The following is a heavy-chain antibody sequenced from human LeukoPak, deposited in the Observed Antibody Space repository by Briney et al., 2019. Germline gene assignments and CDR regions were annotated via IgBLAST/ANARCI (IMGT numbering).Heavy chain of an antibody. J-gene: IGHJ5*02. CDR3: VGAAAKGGGVYNWFDP. CDR1: GFTFSSYD. V-gene: IGHV3-48*03. CDR2: ISSSGSSI. Sequence: PGGSVRLSCAASGFTFSSYDMNWVRQAPGKGLEWVSYISSSGSSIYYADSVKGRFTISRDNAKNSLYLQMNSLRAEDTAVYYCVGAAAKGGGVYNWFDPWGQGTLVTVSS. D-gene: IGHD6-13*01.